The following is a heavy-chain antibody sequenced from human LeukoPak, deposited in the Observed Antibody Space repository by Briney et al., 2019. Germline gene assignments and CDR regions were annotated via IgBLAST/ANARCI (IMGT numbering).Heavy chain of an antibody. CDR1: GGTFSSYA. D-gene: IGHD5-24*01. J-gene: IGHJ4*02. CDR3: ASMEMATITIDY. Sequence: SVKVSCKASGGTFSSYATSWVRQAPGQGLEWMGRIIPIFGIANYAQKFQGRVTITADKSTSTAYMELSSLRSEDTAVYYCASMEMATITIDYWGQGTLVTVSS. V-gene: IGHV1-69*04. CDR2: IIPIFGIA.